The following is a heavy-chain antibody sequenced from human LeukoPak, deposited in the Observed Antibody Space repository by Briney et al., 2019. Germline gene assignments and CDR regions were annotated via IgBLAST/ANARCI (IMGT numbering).Heavy chain of an antibody. V-gene: IGHV1-69*04. J-gene: IGHJ5*02. CDR3: ARDGGAYVQWFDP. CDR1: ESTFSGYA. D-gene: IGHD3-16*01. Sequence: SVKASGKASESTFSGYAVSWVRQGTGQGLEWMGRIIPILGIANYAQKFQGRVTITADKSTSTAYMELSSLRSEDTAVYYCARDGGAYVQWFDPWGQGTLVTVSS. CDR2: IIPILGIA.